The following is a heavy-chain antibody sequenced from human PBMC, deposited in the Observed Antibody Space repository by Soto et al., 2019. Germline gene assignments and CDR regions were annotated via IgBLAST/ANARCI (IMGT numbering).Heavy chain of an antibody. D-gene: IGHD2-8*01. Sequence: SETLSLTCTVSGGSISSSSYYWGWIRQPPGKGLEWIGSIYYSGSTYYNPSLKSRVTISVDTSKNQFSLKLSSVTAADTAVYYCASGQLMVYAIRGFDYWGQGTLVTVSS. J-gene: IGHJ4*02. CDR1: GGSISSSSYY. V-gene: IGHV4-39*01. CDR3: ASGQLMVYAIRGFDY. CDR2: IYYSGST.